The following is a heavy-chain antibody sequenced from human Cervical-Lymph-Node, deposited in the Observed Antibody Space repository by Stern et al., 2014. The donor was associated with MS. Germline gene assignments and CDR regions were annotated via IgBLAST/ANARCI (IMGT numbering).Heavy chain of an antibody. Sequence: QLVQSGGGLVKPGGSLRLSCAASGFTFSSYSMNWVRQAPGKGLEWVASISSGGSYIYYADSLKGRFTISRDNAKNSLYLQMNSLRAEDTAVYYCARGRGGNYRYYFDYWGQGTLVTVSS. CDR1: GFTFSSYS. CDR3: ARGRGGNYRYYFDY. V-gene: IGHV3-21*01. CDR2: ISSGGSYI. J-gene: IGHJ4*02. D-gene: IGHD4-23*01.